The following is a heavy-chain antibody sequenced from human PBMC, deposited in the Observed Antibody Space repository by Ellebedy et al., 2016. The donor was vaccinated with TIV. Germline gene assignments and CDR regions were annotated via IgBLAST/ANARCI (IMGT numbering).Heavy chain of an antibody. J-gene: IGHJ5*02. CDR3: ARGAMALS. V-gene: IGHV1-18*01. CDR1: GYSFTSHG. D-gene: IGHD5-24*01. Sequence: AASVKVSCKASGYSFTSHGITWVRQAPGQGLQWMGWVTAYNRDTYYAQNFQGRVTFTTVTSSGTAYLELRSLTANDTGVYYCARGAMALSWGQGTLVTVSS. CDR2: VTAYNRDT.